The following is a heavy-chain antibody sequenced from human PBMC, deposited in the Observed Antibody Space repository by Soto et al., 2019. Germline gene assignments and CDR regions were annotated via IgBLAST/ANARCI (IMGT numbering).Heavy chain of an antibody. CDR2: INSDGSST. D-gene: IGHD2-2*01. J-gene: IGHJ1*01. V-gene: IGHV3-74*01. CDR3: SKGGPAATRYFQH. CDR1: GFSFSSYW. Sequence: VQLVESGGGLVQPGGSLRLSCAASGFSFSSYWMHWVRHAPGKGLVWVSRINSDGSSTTYADSVKGRFTISRDNAKNTLYLQMNSLTPEDTAVYYCSKGGPAATRYFQHWGQGTLVTVSS.